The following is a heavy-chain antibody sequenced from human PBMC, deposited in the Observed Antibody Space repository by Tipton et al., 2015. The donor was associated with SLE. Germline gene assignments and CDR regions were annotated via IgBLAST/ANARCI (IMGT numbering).Heavy chain of an antibody. CDR2: IYSGGST. D-gene: IGHD6-19*01. J-gene: IGHJ3*02. V-gene: IGHV3-53*05. CDR3: AKDHLESYSSGWFDALDI. CDR1: GFTVSSNY. Sequence: SLRPSCAASGFTVSSNYMSWVRQAPGKGLEWVSVIYSGGSTYYADSVKGRFTISRDNSKNTLYLQMNSLRAEDTAVYYCAKDHLESYSSGWFDALDIWGQGTMVTVSS.